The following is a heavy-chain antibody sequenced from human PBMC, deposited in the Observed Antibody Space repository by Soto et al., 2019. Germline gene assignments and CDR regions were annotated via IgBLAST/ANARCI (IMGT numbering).Heavy chain of an antibody. J-gene: IGHJ4*02. CDR3: AKKVAITTTAKPRGQFDY. V-gene: IGHV4-4*02. D-gene: IGHD1-26*01. Sequence: PSETLSLTCAFSGCSIETSNWWSWVRQAPGKGLEWIGEIHYSGSTNYNPSLKSRVTISADRSKNHFSLNLSSVTAADTAVYYCAKKVAITTTAKPRGQFDYWGQGTLVTVSS. CDR2: IHYSGST. CDR1: GCSIETSNW.